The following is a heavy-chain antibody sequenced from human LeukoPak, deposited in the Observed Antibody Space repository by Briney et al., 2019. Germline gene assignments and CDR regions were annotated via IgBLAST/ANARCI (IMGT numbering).Heavy chain of an antibody. V-gene: IGHV4-31*03. D-gene: IGHD3-22*01. CDR3: ARDTGYYDNSGPFDY. CDR2: IYYSGST. CDR1: GGSISSSSYY. Sequence: PSETLSLTCTVSGGSISSSSYYWGWIRQPPGKGLEWIGYIYYSGSTYYNPSLKSRVTISVDTSKNQFSLKLSSVTAADTAVYYCARDTGYYDNSGPFDYWGQGTLVTVSS. J-gene: IGHJ4*02.